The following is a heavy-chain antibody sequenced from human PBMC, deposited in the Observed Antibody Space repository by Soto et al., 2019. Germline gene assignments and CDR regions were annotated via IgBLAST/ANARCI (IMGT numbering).Heavy chain of an antibody. CDR3: SHRSSTSGVFDY. CDR2: IYWDGDE. J-gene: IGHJ4*02. CDR1: GFSLSTSGVG. Sequence: QITLKESGPTLVKPTQTLTLTCTFSGFSLSTSGVGVGWIRQPPGKALEWLALIYWDGDERYSPSLRTRLTIXTXXSNRQVVLTMTNMDPVDTATYSCSHRSSTSGVFDYWGQGTLVTVSS. D-gene: IGHD2-2*01. V-gene: IGHV2-5*02.